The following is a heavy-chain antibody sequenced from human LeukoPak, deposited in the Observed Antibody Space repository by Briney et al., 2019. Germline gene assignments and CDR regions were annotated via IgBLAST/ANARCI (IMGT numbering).Heavy chain of an antibody. J-gene: IGHJ3*02. CDR2: IYPGDSDT. CDR3: ARRAFYCSSTSCRDAFDI. Sequence: GESLKISCKGSGYSFTSYWIGWVRQMPGKGLEWMGIIYPGDSDTRYSPSFQGQVTISADKSISTAYLQWSSLKASDTAMYYCARRAFYCSSTSCRDAFDIWGQGTMVTVSS. V-gene: IGHV5-51*01. CDR1: GYSFTSYW. D-gene: IGHD2-2*01.